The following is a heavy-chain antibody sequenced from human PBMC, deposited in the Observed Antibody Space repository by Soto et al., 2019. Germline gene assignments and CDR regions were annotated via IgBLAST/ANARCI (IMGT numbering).Heavy chain of an antibody. CDR3: ARDNNDFWSLYPLAFDY. CDR2: ISTSGHV. Sequence: SETLSLTCSVSGGSLSKYYWSWIRQPAGKGLEWIGRISTSGHVVSKVSLRSRLTMSVDMSNSHFSLKLTSVTAADTAVYYCARDNNDFWSLYPLAFDYWGQGALVTVSS. V-gene: IGHV4-4*07. D-gene: IGHD3-3*01. J-gene: IGHJ4*02. CDR1: GGSLSKYY.